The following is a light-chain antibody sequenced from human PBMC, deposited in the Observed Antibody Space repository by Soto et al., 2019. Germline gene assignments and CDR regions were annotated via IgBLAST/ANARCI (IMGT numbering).Light chain of an antibody. CDR2: RTS. CDR1: QSVGEW. V-gene: IGKV1-5*03. J-gene: IGKJ1*01. CDR3: QQYKSYSRT. Sequence: DIQVFQSPSILSATVGDRVTLTCRAGQSVGEWLAWYQQKPGKAPRVLIYRTSNLAPGVPSRFSGSGSDIEFTLTISSLHPDDYAVYYCQQYKSYSRTFGQGTRVDIK.